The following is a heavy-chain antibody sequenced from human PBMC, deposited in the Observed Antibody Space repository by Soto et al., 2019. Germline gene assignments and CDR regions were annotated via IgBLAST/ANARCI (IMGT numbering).Heavy chain of an antibody. D-gene: IGHD2-2*01. Sequence: GGSLRLSCAASGFTFSSYSMNWVRQAPGKGLEWVSSISSSSSYIYYADSVKGRFTISRDNAKNSLYLQMNSLRAEDTAVYYCARARSEDIVVVPAAMALYYYYYYMDVWGKGTTVTVSS. V-gene: IGHV3-21*01. CDR3: ARARSEDIVVVPAAMALYYYYYYMDV. CDR1: GFTFSSYS. J-gene: IGHJ6*03. CDR2: ISSSSSYI.